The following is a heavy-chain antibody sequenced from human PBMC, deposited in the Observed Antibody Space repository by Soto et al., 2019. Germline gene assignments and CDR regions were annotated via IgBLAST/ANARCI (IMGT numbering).Heavy chain of an antibody. J-gene: IGHJ5*02. V-gene: IGHV2-5*02. CDR1: GFSLSTSRVA. CDR3: AHMLTGTGRPFEP. CDR2: IFWDDDR. D-gene: IGHD2-8*02. Sequence: SGRTLVNPTQTLTLTCSFSGFSLSTSRVAVGWGRQPPEKDLEWLTLIFWDDDRRYRPSLKTMLTINKNTSKNQVVNTLTSVDPVDTATYFRAHMLTGTGRPFEPWGQGTLFTVS.